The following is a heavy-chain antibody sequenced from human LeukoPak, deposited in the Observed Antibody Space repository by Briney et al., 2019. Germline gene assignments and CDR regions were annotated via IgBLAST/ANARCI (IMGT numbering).Heavy chain of an antibody. J-gene: IGHJ6*03. CDR2: IIPIFGTA. Sequence: ASVKVSCKASGGTFSSYAISWVRQAPGQGLEWMGRIIPIFGTANYAQKFQGRVTITTDESTSTAYMELSSLRSEDTAVYYCARGIPEGITGTPGHDYYYYYMDVWGKGTTVTVSS. V-gene: IGHV1-69*05. CDR1: GGTFSSYA. CDR3: ARGIPEGITGTPGHDYYYYYMDV. D-gene: IGHD1-20*01.